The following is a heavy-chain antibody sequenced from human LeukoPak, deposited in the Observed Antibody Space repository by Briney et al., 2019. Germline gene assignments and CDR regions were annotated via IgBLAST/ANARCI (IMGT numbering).Heavy chain of an antibody. CDR3: ARAHRLQGGSGYFDY. J-gene: IGHJ4*02. D-gene: IGHD3-22*01. V-gene: IGHV3-21*03. CDR2: ISSSSNYT. CDR1: GFPFSSYS. Sequence: GALPLSAAASGFPFSSYSMDGVRQAPGKGREGVSSISSSSNYTYYEDSVKGVFTTSRDNAKKSLYLQINSLTAEDTAVYYWARAHRLQGGSGYFDYWGQGTLVTVSS.